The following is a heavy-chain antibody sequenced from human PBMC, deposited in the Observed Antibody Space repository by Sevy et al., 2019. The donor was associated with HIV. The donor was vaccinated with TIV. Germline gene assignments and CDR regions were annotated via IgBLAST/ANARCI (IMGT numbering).Heavy chain of an antibody. CDR3: RGGKEPNRYYY. CDR2: LKHKAYGGTL. Sequence: GGSLRLSCTGSGFTFGDYAMSWVRQAPGKGLEWVAFLKHKAYGGTLDYAASVKGRFGISRADSKSIAHLQMNNLKTEDTAIFIIRGGKEPNRYYYWGQGTLVTVSS. CDR1: GFTFGDYA. D-gene: IGHD3-3*01. V-gene: IGHV3-49*04. J-gene: IGHJ4*02.